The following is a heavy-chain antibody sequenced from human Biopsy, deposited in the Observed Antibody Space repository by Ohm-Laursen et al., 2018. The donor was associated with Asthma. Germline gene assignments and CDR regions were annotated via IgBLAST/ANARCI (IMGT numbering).Heavy chain of an antibody. V-gene: IGHV3-30-3*01. CDR3: ARDMNRDGWYFDY. J-gene: IGHJ4*02. D-gene: IGHD5-24*01. Sequence: SLRLSCAASGFTFSSYAMSWVRQAPGKGLEWVAVISYDGSNKYYADSVKGRFTISRDNSKNTLYLQMNSLRGDDTAVHYCARDMNRDGWYFDYWGQGTLVTVSS. CDR2: ISYDGSNK. CDR1: GFTFSSYA.